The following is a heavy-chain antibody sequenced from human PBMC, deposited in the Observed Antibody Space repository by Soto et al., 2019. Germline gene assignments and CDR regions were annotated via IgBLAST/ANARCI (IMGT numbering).Heavy chain of an antibody. J-gene: IGHJ4*02. Sequence: QVQLVQSGAEVKKPGASVKVSCKASGYTFTSYGISWVRQAPGQGLEWMGWISAYNGNTNYAQKLQGRVTMTTDTSTSKAYMELRSLRSDDTAVYYCARDPASIAVAGTRLLDYWGQGTLVTVSS. D-gene: IGHD6-19*01. CDR2: ISAYNGNT. CDR1: GYTFTSYG. V-gene: IGHV1-18*01. CDR3: ARDPASIAVAGTRLLDY.